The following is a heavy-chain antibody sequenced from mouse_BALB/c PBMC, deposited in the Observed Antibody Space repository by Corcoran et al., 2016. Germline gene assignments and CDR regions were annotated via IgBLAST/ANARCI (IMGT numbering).Heavy chain of an antibody. CDR2: IDPANGNT. V-gene: IGHV14-3*02. CDR3: ANWDWYFDV. J-gene: IGHJ1*01. D-gene: IGHD4-1*01. CDR1: GFNIKDTY. Sequence: EVQLQQSGAELVKPGASVKLSCTASGFNIKDTYMHWVKQRPEQGLEWIGRIDPANGNTKYDPKFQGKATIPADTSSNTAYLQLSSLTSEDTAVYYCANWDWYFDVWGAGTTVTVSS.